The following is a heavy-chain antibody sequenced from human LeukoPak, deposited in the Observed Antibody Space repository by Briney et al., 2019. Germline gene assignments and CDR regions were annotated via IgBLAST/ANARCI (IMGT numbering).Heavy chain of an antibody. V-gene: IGHV3-11*04. J-gene: IGHJ4*02. CDR3: ARTRHCSSTSCHLDY. Sequence: GGSLRLSCAAPGFTFSDYYMSWIRQAPGKGLEWVSYISSSGSTIYYADSVKGRFTISRDNAKNSLYLQMNSLRAEDTAVYYCARTRHCSSTSCHLDYRGQGTLVTVSS. CDR2: ISSSGSTI. D-gene: IGHD2-2*01. CDR1: GFTFSDYY.